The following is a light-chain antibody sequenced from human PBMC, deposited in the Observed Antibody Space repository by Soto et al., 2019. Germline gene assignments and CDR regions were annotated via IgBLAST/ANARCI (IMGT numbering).Light chain of an antibody. Sequence: EKVMTQSPATLSVSPGERATLSCRVSESTSSNLAWNQQKPGQAPRLLIYAASTRATGVSARFSGSGSGTEFTLTISSLQSEDFTIYYCQYYNNWLATFGGGTKVDNK. J-gene: IGKJ4*01. CDR2: AAS. CDR1: ESTSSN. CDR3: QYYNNWLAT. V-gene: IGKV3-15*01.